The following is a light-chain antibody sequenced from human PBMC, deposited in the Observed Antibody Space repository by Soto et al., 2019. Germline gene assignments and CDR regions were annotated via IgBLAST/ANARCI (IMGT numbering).Light chain of an antibody. J-gene: IGKJ1*01. V-gene: IGKV3-20*01. CDR2: GAS. CDR1: QTVSSAR. CDR3: HQYGSSRGT. Sequence: VLTQSPGTLSLSPGERATVSCRASQTVSSARLAWSQQKPGQAPRLLIYGASSRAPGIPDRFSGSGSEIGFTLTIARLESEDVAVYSCHQYGSSRGTVGQGTNV.